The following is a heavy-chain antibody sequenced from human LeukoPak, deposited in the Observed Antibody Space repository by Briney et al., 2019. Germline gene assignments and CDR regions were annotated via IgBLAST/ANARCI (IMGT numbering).Heavy chain of an antibody. Sequence: SETLSLTCTVSGGSISSYYWTWIRQSAGKGLEWIGRLYSSNESTNYSPSFRSRVTMVADTSKNEFSLWLTSVTAADTAVYYCARSFSWSAFYFDSWGQGTLVTVSS. CDR1: GGSISSYY. V-gene: IGHV4-4*07. CDR2: LYSSNEST. J-gene: IGHJ4*02. D-gene: IGHD3-3*01. CDR3: ARSFSWSAFYFDS.